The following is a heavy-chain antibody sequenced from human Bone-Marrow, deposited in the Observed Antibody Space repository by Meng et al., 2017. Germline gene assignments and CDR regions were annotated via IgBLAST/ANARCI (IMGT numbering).Heavy chain of an antibody. D-gene: IGHD5-18*01. J-gene: IGHJ4*02. CDR3: ARGGYSYGLVGIFDY. CDR2: IIPIFGTA. V-gene: IGHV1-69*06. Sequence: HVQLVPSGVGGKTPGSWVEDSCEASVATLSSHAISWVRQAPRQGLEWMGGIIPIFGTANYAQKFQGRVTNTAHKSTSTAYMELSSLRSEDTAVYYCARGGYSYGLVGIFDYWGQGTLVTVSS. CDR1: VATLSSHA.